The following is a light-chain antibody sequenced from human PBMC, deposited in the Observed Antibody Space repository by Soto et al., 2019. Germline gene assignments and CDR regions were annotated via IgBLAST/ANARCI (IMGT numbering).Light chain of an antibody. V-gene: IGKV1-6*01. CDR3: LQDYDYPWT. Sequence: AIQMTQSPSSLSASVGDRVTITCRASQDIRNDLGWYQEKPRQAPKLLIYAASNLQSGVPSRFSGSGSGTDFTLTISSMQPEDFASYYCLQDYDYPWTFGHGTKVEV. CDR2: AAS. J-gene: IGKJ1*01. CDR1: QDIRND.